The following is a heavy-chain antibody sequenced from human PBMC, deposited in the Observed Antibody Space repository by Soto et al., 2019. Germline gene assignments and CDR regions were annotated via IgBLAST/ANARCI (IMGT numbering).Heavy chain of an antibody. V-gene: IGHV1-3*01. J-gene: IGHJ4*02. CDR2: INAGNGRE. Sequence: QVQLEQSGAEVKKPGASVKVSCKTSGYTFTSYTLHWVRQAPGQGLEWMGWINAGNGREKYSQRFQDRVSLSTDKSATPANMEWKSPRSEKTALYFGGRGGGWVGEASFDSWGQGTLVTVSS. CDR3: GRGGGWVGEASFDS. CDR1: GYTFTSYT. D-gene: IGHD3-16*01.